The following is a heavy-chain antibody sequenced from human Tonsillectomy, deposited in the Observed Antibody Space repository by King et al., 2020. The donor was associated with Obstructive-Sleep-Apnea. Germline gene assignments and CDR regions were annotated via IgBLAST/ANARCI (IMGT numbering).Heavy chain of an antibody. CDR2: ISYDGIND. J-gene: IGHJ4*02. Sequence: VQLVESGGGVVQPGRSLRLSCAASGFTFSSYGMHWVRQAPGKGLEWVALISYDGINDFYADSVKGRFTISRDNSKNTLYLQMNSLKPEDTAVYYCAKEAPLTYDYSGSVIFDYWGQGTLVTVSS. V-gene: IGHV3-30*18. CDR1: GFTFSSYG. D-gene: IGHD3-10*01. CDR3: AKEAPLTYDYSGSVIFDY.